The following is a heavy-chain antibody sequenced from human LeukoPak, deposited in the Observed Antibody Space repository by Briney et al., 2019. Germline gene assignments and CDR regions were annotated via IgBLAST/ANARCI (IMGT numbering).Heavy chain of an antibody. CDR1: GYTFTGYY. Sequence: ASVKVSCKASGYTFTGYYMHWVRQAPGQGLEWMGWINPNSGGTNYAQKFQGGVTMTRDTSISTAYMELSRLRSDDTAVYYCARGMGVLVPAATWFDPWGQGNLVTVSS. CDR2: INPNSGGT. J-gene: IGHJ5*02. D-gene: IGHD2-2*01. CDR3: ARGMGVLVPAATWFDP. V-gene: IGHV1-2*02.